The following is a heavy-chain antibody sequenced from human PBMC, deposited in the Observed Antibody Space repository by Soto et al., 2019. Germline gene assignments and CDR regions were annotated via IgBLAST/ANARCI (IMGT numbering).Heavy chain of an antibody. D-gene: IGHD2-2*01. V-gene: IGHV1-46*01. Sequence: ASVKVSCKASGYTFTSYYMHWVRQAPGQGLEWMGIINPSGGSTSYAQKFQGRVTMTRDTSTSTVYMELSSLRSDDTAVYYCARGGYVVFPAVPDPYAIWGQGTMVTVSS. J-gene: IGHJ3*02. CDR1: GYTFTSYY. CDR3: ARGGYVVFPAVPDPYAI. CDR2: INPSGGST.